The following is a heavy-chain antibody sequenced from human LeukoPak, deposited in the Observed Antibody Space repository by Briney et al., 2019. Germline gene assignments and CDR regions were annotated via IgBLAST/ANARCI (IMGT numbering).Heavy chain of an antibody. V-gene: IGHV1-2*02. CDR2: INPNSGGT. D-gene: IGHD3-10*01. CDR3: ARGYYYGSGTPGGFDP. Sequence: ASVKVSCKASGYTFTGYYMHWVRQAPGQGLEWMGWINPNSGGTNYAQKFQGRVTMTRDTSISTAYMELSRLRSDDTAVYYCARGYYYGSGTPGGFDPWGQGTLVTVSS. CDR1: GYTFTGYY. J-gene: IGHJ5*02.